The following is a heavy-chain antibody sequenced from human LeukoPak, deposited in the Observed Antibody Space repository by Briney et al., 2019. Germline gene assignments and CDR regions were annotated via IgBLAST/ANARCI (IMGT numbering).Heavy chain of an antibody. CDR1: GGTFSSYA. CDR3: ARDMDTGPDLFDY. J-gene: IGHJ4*02. Sequence: SVKVSCKASGGTFSSYAISWVRQAPGQGLEWMGGIIPIFGTANYAQKFQGRVTITADKSTSTAYMELSSLRYDDTAVYYCARDMDTGPDLFDYWGQGTLVTVSS. D-gene: IGHD5-18*01. V-gene: IGHV1-69*06. CDR2: IIPIFGTA.